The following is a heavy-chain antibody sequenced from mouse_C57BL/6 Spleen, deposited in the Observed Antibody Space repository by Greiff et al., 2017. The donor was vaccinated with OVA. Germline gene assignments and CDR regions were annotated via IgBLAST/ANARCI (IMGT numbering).Heavy chain of an antibody. CDR3: ARSGYGPFAY. CDR1: GYSFTGYY. J-gene: IGHJ3*01. CDR2: INPSTGGT. Sequence: VQLQQPGPELVKPGASVKISCKASGYSFTGYYMNWVKQSPEKSLEWIGEINPSTGGTTYNQKFKAKATLTVDKSSSTAYMQLKSLTSEDSAVYYCARSGYGPFAYWGQGTLVTVSA. V-gene: IGHV1-42*01. D-gene: IGHD2-10*02.